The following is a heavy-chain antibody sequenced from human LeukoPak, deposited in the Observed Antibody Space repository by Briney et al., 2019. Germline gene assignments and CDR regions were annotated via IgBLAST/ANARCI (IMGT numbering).Heavy chain of an antibody. Sequence: GGSLRLSCAASGFTFTNYWMHWVRQVSGKGLVWVSRINSNGSGTRYADFVKGRFTISRDNAKSTVYLQMNSLRTDDTAVYYCARDGMTYGRHFDYWGQGILVTVSS. V-gene: IGHV3-74*01. CDR1: GFTFTNYW. J-gene: IGHJ4*02. CDR3: ARDGMTYGRHFDY. D-gene: IGHD3-10*01. CDR2: INSNGSGT.